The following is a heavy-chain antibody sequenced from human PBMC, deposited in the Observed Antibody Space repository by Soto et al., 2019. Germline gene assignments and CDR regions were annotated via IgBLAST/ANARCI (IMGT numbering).Heavy chain of an antibody. CDR3: TRGSGVRGATPYYYYAMDV. D-gene: IGHD3-10*01. CDR2: INIDGSST. CDR1: GFTFSSYW. Sequence: HPGGSLRLSCAASGFTFSSYWMLWVRQAPGKGLVWVSRINIDGSSTTYADSVKGRFTISRDNAKNTLYLQMNSLRAEDTAVYYCTRGSGVRGATPYYYYAMDVWGQGTTVTVSS. J-gene: IGHJ6*02. V-gene: IGHV3-74*01.